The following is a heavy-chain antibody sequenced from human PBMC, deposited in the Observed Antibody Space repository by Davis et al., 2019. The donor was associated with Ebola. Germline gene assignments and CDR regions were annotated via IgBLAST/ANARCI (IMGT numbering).Heavy chain of an antibody. CDR2: LSVSGADT. D-gene: IGHD1-26*01. CDR1: GFTFRNYA. CDR3: AKDWEGTWELGL. V-gene: IGHV3-23*01. Sequence: ESLKISCAASGFTFRNYAMTWVRPAPGRGLEWVSALSVSGADTDYADSVKGRCSIFRDNSKNTLYLQIDSLRAEDTAVYYCAKDWEGTWELGLWGQGTLVTVSS. J-gene: IGHJ4*02.